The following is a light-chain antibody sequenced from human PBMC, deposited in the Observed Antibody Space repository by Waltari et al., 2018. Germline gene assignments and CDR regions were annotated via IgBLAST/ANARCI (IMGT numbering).Light chain of an antibody. J-gene: IGKJ2*01. CDR3: QQSYSSPLYT. CDR1: QSISTV. CDR2: GAS. V-gene: IGKV1-39*01. Sequence: DIRMTQSPSSLSASVGDRVTLTCRASQSISTVLNWYQHRPGKAPKLLIYGASNLQSGVPSRFSGSGSGRDFTLTISCLKPEDFATYYCQQSYSSPLYTFGQGTRLEIK.